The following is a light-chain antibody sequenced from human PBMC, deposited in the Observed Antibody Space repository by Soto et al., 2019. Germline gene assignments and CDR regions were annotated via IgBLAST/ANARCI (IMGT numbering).Light chain of an antibody. CDR1: QNISIF. CDR3: QQSFITPPYT. Sequence: DIQMTQSPSSLSASVGDRVTITCRASQNISIFLNWYQQRPGKAPKLLIYGATSFQTGVPSRFSGSGSGTDFTLTNSDLQPEDYATYFCQQSFITPPYTFGQGTKL. J-gene: IGKJ2*01. V-gene: IGKV1-39*01. CDR2: GAT.